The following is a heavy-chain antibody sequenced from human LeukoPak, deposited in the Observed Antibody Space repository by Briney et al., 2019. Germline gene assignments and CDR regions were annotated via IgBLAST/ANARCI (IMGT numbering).Heavy chain of an antibody. Sequence: GCLRHSRVACRFTFSSYSMNWVRPPPGRERGGVGNIKKDGRESYYVDYVKGRFITSRDNNTNTLYLQMNSLIAEDTAVYYCARDLRGSCTGCNCRYFDYWGQGTLVTVSS. J-gene: IGHJ4*02. V-gene: IGHV3-7*01. CDR2: IKKDGRES. CDR1: RFTFSSYS. D-gene: IGHD2-8*02. CDR3: ARDLRGSCTGCNCRYFDY.